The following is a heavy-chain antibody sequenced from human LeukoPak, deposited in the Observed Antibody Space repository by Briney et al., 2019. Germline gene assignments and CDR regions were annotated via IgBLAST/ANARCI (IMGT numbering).Heavy chain of an antibody. CDR3: AKGVVAATNAAYYGMDV. CDR1: GFTLSNYG. V-gene: IGHV3-30*18. CDR2: ISYDESDK. D-gene: IGHD2-15*01. Sequence: PGRSLRLSCAASGFTLSNYGMHWVRQAPGKGLEWVAVISYDESDKYYADSVKGRFTISRDNSKNTLYLQMNSLRLEDTAVYYCAKGVVAATNAAYYGMDVWGQGTTVTVSS. J-gene: IGHJ6*02.